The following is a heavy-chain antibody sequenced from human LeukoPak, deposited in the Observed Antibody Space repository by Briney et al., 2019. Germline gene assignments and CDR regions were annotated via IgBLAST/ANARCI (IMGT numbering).Heavy chain of an antibody. CDR3: ARERRGSSRGFDY. D-gene: IGHD6-13*01. CDR1: GFTFDVYA. V-gene: IGHV3-9*01. Sequence: GGSLRLSCAASGFTFDVYAMHWVRQAPGEGVEWVSGISWNSGSIGYADSVKGRFTISRDNAKNSLYLQMNSLRAEDTALYYCARERRGSSRGFDYWGQGTLVTVSS. CDR2: ISWNSGSI. J-gene: IGHJ4*02.